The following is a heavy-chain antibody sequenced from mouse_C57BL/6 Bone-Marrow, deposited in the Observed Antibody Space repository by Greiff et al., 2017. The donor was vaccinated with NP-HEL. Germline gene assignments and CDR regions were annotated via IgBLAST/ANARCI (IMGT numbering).Heavy chain of an antibody. J-gene: IGHJ2*01. CDR3: ARVGASYDVRFDY. CDR1: GYTFTSYW. V-gene: IGHV1-53*01. Sequence: QVHVKQPGTELVKPGASVKLSCKASGYTFTSYWMHWVKQRPGQGLEWIGNINPSNGGTNYNEKFKSKATLTVDKSSSTAYMQLSSLTSEDSAVYYCARVGASYDVRFDYWGQGTTLTVSS. D-gene: IGHD2-12*01. CDR2: INPSNGGT.